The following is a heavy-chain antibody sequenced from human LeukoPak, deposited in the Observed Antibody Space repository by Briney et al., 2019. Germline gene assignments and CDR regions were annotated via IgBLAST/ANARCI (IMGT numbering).Heavy chain of an antibody. Sequence: GGSLRLSCAASGFTFSYYGMHWVRQAPGKGLEWVAVMSYDGGNKYYADSVKGRFTISRDNSKNTVYLHMDSLTVEDTAVYYCAREPGYCSGGSCYGGWFDPWGQGTLVTVSS. J-gene: IGHJ5*02. V-gene: IGHV3-30*03. CDR2: MSYDGGNK. CDR3: AREPGYCSGGSCYGGWFDP. CDR1: GFTFSYYG. D-gene: IGHD2-15*01.